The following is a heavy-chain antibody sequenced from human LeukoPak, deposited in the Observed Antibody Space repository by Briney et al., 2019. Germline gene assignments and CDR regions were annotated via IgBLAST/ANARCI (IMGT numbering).Heavy chain of an antibody. CDR2: ISGSGGST. J-gene: IGHJ4*02. CDR1: GFTFSSYA. CDR3: AKSRITFGGVIVPIDY. Sequence: GGSLRLSCAAPGFTFSSYAMSWVRQAPGKGLEWVSAISGSGGSTYYADSVKGRFTISRDNSKNTLYLQMNSLRAEDTAVYYCAKSRITFGGVIVPIDYWGQGTLVTVSS. D-gene: IGHD3-16*02. V-gene: IGHV3-23*01.